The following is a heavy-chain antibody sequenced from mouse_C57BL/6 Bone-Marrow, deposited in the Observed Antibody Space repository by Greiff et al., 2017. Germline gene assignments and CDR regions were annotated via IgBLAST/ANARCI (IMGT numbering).Heavy chain of an antibody. CDR1: GFSLTSYG. V-gene: IGHV2-5*01. J-gene: IGHJ3*01. CDR2: IWRGGST. CDR3: AIIYYGNGFAY. D-gene: IGHD2-1*01. Sequence: VMLVESGPGLVQPSQSLSITCTVSGFSLTSYGVHWVRQSPGKGLEWLGVIWRGGSTDYNAAFMSRLSITKDNSKSHVFFKMNSLQADDTAIYXCAIIYYGNGFAYWGQGTLVTVSA.